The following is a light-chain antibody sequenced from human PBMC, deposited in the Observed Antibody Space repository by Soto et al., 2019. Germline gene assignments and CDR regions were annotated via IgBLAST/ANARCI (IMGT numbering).Light chain of an antibody. J-gene: IGKJ3*01. CDR3: QQYNSPPGFT. V-gene: IGKV1-5*03. CDR2: KAS. CDR1: QSISSW. Sequence: DIQMTQSPSTLSASVGDRVTNTCRASQSISSWLAWYQQKPGKAPKLLIYKASSLESGVPSRFSGSGSGTEFTLTISSLQPDDFATYYCQQYNSPPGFTFGPGTKVDIK.